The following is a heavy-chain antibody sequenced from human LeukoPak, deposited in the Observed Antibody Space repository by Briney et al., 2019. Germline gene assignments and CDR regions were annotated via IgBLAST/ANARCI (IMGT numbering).Heavy chain of an antibody. V-gene: IGHV3-21*01. J-gene: IGHJ6*03. CDR2: ISSSSSYI. CDR3: ARGGNSSYYYYYYMDV. D-gene: IGHD6-6*01. CDR1: GFTFSSYS. Sequence: GGSLRLSCAASGFTFSSYSMNWVRQAPGKGLEWVSSISSSSSYIYYADSVKGRFTISRDNAKNPLYLQMNSLRAEDTAVYYCARGGNSSYYYYYYMDVWGKGTTVTVSS.